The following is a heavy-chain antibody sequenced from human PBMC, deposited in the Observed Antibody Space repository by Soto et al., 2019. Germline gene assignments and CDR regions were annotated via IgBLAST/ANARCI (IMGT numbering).Heavy chain of an antibody. CDR2: IIPIFGTA. V-gene: IGHV1-69*01. CDR3: ARGFGGDWETFDI. J-gene: IGHJ3*02. Sequence: VQLVQSGAEMKEPGESLRISCQGSGGTFSSYAISWVRQAPGQGLEWMGGIIPIFGTANYAQKFQGRVTITADESTNTAYMELSSLRSEDTAVYYCARGFGGDWETFDIWGQGTMVTVSS. D-gene: IGHD2-21*02. CDR1: GGTFSSYA.